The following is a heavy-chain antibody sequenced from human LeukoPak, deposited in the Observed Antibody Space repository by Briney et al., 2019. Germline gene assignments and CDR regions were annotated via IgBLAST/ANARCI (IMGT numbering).Heavy chain of an antibody. Sequence: GGPLRLSCAASGFTFSSYEMNWVRQAPGKGLEWVANIKQDGSEKYYVDSVKGRFTISRDNAKNSLYLQMNSLRAEDTAVYYCARDLYRIVVVPHYFDYWGQGTLVTVSS. CDR3: ARDLYRIVVVPHYFDY. CDR1: GFTFSSYE. D-gene: IGHD3-22*01. J-gene: IGHJ4*02. V-gene: IGHV3-7*01. CDR2: IKQDGSEK.